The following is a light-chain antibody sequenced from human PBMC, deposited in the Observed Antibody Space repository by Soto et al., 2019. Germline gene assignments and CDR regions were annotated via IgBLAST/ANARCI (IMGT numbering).Light chain of an antibody. J-gene: IGLJ2*01. V-gene: IGLV2-8*01. CDR2: EVN. CDR1: SSDVGASNY. CDR3: RSQAGGNDVGVI. Sequence: QSALTQPPSASGSPGQSVTISCTGTSSDVGASNYVSWYQQYPGKVPKLMISEVNKRPPGVPDRFSGSKSGNTASLTVSGLQAEDEADDYCRSQAGGNDVGVIFGGGTKLTVL.